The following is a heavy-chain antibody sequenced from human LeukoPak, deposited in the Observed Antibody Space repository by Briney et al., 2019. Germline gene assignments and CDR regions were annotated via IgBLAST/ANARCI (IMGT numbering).Heavy chain of an antibody. J-gene: IGHJ4*02. V-gene: IGHV5-51*01. CDR1: GYSFTSYW. D-gene: IGHD3-10*01. Sequence: EASVKISCKGSGYSFTSYWIGWVRQMPGKGLEWMGIIYPGDSDTRYSPSFQGQVTISADKSISTAYLHWSSLKASDTAMYYCTSSPYYGSGSRWGQGTLVTVSS. CDR2: IYPGDSDT. CDR3: TSSPYYGSGSR.